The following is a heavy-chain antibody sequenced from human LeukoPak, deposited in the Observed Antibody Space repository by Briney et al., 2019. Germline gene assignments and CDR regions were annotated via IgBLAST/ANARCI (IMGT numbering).Heavy chain of an antibody. CDR2: IKEDGSWK. Sequence: GGSLRLSCAASGFTFSSSWMGWARQAPGKGLEWVANIKEDGSWKHYAVSVQGRFTISRDNAKDSLYLQMNSLRAENTAVYYCARDRGWYHADSWGQGTLVTVSS. J-gene: IGHJ4*02. CDR1: GFTFSSSW. CDR3: ARDRGWYHADS. V-gene: IGHV3-7*01. D-gene: IGHD6-19*01.